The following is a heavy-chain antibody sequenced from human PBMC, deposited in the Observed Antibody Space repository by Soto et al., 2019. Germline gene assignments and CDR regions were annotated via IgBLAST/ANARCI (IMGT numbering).Heavy chain of an antibody. CDR3: ARHESSGWYMGDAFDI. CDR1: GGSISSSSYY. V-gene: IGHV4-39*01. Sequence: SETLSLTCTVSGGSISSSSYYWGWIRQPPGKGLEWIGSIYYSGSTYYNPSLKSRVTISVDTSKNQFSLKLSSVTAADTAVYYCARHESSGWYMGDAFDIWGQGTMVTVSS. CDR2: IYYSGST. J-gene: IGHJ3*02. D-gene: IGHD6-19*01.